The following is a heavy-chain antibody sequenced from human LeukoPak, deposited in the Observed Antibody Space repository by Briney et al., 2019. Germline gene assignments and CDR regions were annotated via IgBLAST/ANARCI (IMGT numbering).Heavy chain of an antibody. V-gene: IGHV4-39*07. CDR1: GGSISSSSYY. Sequence: SETLSLTCTVSGGSISSSSYYWGWIRQPPGKGLEWIGSIYYSGSTYYNPSLKGRVTISVDTSKNQFSLKLSSVTAADTAVYYCARVYSSGYLSGYWGQGTLVTVSS. CDR3: ARVYSSGYLSGY. CDR2: IYYSGST. J-gene: IGHJ4*02. D-gene: IGHD3-22*01.